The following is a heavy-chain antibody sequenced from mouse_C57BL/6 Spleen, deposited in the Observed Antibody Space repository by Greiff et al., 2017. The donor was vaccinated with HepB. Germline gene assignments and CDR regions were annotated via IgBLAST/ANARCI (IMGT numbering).Heavy chain of an antibody. CDR3: VIYYYGSSYDWFAY. D-gene: IGHD1-1*01. V-gene: IGHV1-69*01. J-gene: IGHJ3*01. CDR2: IDPSDSYT. Sequence: VQLQQPGAELVMPGASVKLSCKASGYTFTSYWMHWVKQRPGQGLEWIGEIDPSDSYTNYNQKFKGKSTLTVDKSSSTAYMQLSSLTSEDSAVYYCVIYYYGSSYDWFAYWGQGTLVTVSA. CDR1: GYTFTSYW.